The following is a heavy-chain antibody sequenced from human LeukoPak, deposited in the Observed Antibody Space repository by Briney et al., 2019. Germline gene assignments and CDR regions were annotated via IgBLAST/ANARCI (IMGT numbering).Heavy chain of an antibody. CDR1: GFTFSSYW. CDR3: ARYGSGDLDY. D-gene: IGHD3-10*01. J-gene: IGHJ4*02. CDR2: INEDGSEK. Sequence: GGSLRLSRAASGFTFSSYWMSWVRQATGKGVEWVANINEDGSEKYYVDSVKGRFTISRDNAKNSLYLQMNSLRAEDTAVYYCARYGSGDLDYWGQGILVTVSS. V-gene: IGHV3-7*01.